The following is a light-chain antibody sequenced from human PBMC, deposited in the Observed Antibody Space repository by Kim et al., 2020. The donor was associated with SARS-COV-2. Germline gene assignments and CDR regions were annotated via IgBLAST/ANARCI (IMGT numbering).Light chain of an antibody. CDR3: SAWDSGLSAWV. CDR1: SNNVGDQG. V-gene: IGLV10-54*01. CDR2: RNN. J-gene: IGLJ3*02. Sequence: QTATLTCTGNSNNVGDQGAAWLQQHQGHPPKLLSYRNNNRPSGISERLSASGSGNTASLTITGLQPEDEADYYCSAWDSGLSAWVFGGGTQLTVL.